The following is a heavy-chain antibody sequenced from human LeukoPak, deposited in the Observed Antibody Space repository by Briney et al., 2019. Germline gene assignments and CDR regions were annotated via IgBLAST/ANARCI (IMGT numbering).Heavy chain of an antibody. CDR2: IIPIFGTA. CDR3: AREHCSSTSCYRIAFDI. CDR1: GGTFSSYA. V-gene: IGHV1-69*13. J-gene: IGHJ3*02. Sequence: SVKVSCKASGGTFSSYAISWVRQAAGQGLEWMGGIIPIFGTANYAQKFQGRVTITADEPTSTAYMELSSLRSEDTAVYYCAREHCSSTSCYRIAFDIWGQGTMVTVCS. D-gene: IGHD2-2*01.